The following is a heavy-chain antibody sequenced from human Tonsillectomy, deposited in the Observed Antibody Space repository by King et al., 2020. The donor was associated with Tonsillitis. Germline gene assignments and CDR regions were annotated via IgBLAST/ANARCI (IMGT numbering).Heavy chain of an antibody. CDR1: GFTFSYSA. CDR3: AKDWIANDY. J-gene: IGHJ4*02. D-gene: IGHD2-2*03. Sequence: VQLVESGGGLVQPGGSLRLSCSASGFTFSYSAMTWVRQAPGKGLEWVSAMSGSGGSTYYADSVRGRFTISRDNSKNTLYLQMNSLRAEDTAVYYCAKDWIANDYWGQGTLVTVS. V-gene: IGHV3-23*04. CDR2: MSGSGGST.